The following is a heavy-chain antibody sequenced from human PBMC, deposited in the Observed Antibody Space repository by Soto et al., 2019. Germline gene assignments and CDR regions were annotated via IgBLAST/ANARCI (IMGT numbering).Heavy chain of an antibody. CDR2: IDYNGVT. D-gene: IGHD2-15*01. CDR1: GGSIYRSGYY. CDR3: GKVLVGATGHTDSDS. J-gene: IGHJ4*02. Sequence: ASETLSLTCTVSGGSIYRSGYYWGWIRQPPGRGLERIGNIDYNGVTYSNPSLKSRVTISRDTSKNQFSLKLTSVTAADTALYYCGKVLVGATGHTDSDSWGPGTLVTVSS. V-gene: IGHV4-39*01.